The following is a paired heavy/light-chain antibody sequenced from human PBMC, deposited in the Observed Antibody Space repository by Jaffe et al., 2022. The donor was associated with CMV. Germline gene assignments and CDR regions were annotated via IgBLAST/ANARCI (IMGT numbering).Heavy chain of an antibody. V-gene: IGHV4-31*03. CDR3: ARGVSPTYCRGDCLGLDS. CDR1: GGSISSGNYF. D-gene: IGHD2-21*02. CDR2: IYFSGST. Sequence: QVQLQESGPGLVKPSQTLSLTCTVSGGSISSGNYFWSWIRQHPGKGLEWIGYIYFSGSTYYNPSLKSRVAISVDTSNNQFSLNLTSVTAADTAVYYCARGVSPTYCRGDCLGLDSWGQGALVTVSS. J-gene: IGHJ4*02.
Light chain of an antibody. CDR1: QSVTSSY. CDR3: QQYGSLPLT. Sequence: EIVLTQSPGTLSLSPGERATLSCRASQSVTSSYLAWYQQKPGQAPRHLIYHASRRATGIPDRFSGSGSGTDFTLTISRLEPEDFAVYYCQQYGSLPLTFGGGTKVEIK. CDR2: HAS. J-gene: IGKJ4*01. V-gene: IGKV3-20*01.